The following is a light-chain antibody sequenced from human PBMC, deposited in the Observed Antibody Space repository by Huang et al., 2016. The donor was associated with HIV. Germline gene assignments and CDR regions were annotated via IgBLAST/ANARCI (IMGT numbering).Light chain of an antibody. Sequence: VMMSQSPATLAASPGERVTLSCGASQSVNTNLAWYQQKPGQPPRLLIYAASTRATGDPARFAGSGSGTESTLTIDSLQSDDFAVYYCQQYNKWPPEYTFGQGTRLEIK. V-gene: IGKV3-15*01. J-gene: IGKJ2*01. CDR3: QQYNKWPPEYT. CDR1: QSVNTN. CDR2: AAS.